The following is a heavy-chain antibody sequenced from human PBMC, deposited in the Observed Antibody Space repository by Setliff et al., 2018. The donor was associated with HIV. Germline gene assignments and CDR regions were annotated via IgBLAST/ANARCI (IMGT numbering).Heavy chain of an antibody. J-gene: IGHJ3*02. CDR2: ISGSGIGS. D-gene: IGHD1-26*01. V-gene: IGHV3-23*01. CDR3: ARMGAKHAFDI. Sequence: GGSLRLSCAVSGFTFSTYAMTWVRQAPGKGLEWVSAISGSGIGSYYPDSVKGRFTISRDNAKNTLYLQMNSLRAEDTAVYYCARMGAKHAFDIWGQGTMVTVS. CDR1: GFTFSTYA.